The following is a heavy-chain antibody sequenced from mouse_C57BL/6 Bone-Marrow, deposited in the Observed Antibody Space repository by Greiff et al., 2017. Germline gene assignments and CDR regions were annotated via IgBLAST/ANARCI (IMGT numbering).Heavy chain of an antibody. J-gene: IGHJ1*03. V-gene: IGHV4-1*01. CDR2: INPDSSTI. CDR3: ARPGYSNYRWYFDV. D-gene: IGHD2-5*01. Sequence: AAAGIDFSRYWMSWVRRAPGKGLEWIGEINPDSSTINYAPSLKDKFIISRDNAKNTLYLQMSKVRSEDTALYYCARPGYSNYRWYFDVWGTGTTVTVSS. CDR1: GIDFSRYW.